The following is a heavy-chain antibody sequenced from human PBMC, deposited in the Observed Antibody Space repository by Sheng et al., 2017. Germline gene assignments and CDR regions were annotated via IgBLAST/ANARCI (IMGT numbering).Heavy chain of an antibody. CDR3: ARVVVPAAIPWGEAWFDP. CDR2: IKQDGSEK. CDR1: GFTFSSYW. J-gene: IGHJ5*02. Sequence: EVQLVESGGGLVQPGGSLRLSCAASGFTFSSYWMSWVRQAPGKGLEWVANIKQDGSEKYYVDSVKGRFTISRDNAKNSLYLQMNSLRAEDTAVYYCARVVVPAAIPWGEAWFDPWGQGTLVTVSS. V-gene: IGHV3-7*01. D-gene: IGHD2-2*02.